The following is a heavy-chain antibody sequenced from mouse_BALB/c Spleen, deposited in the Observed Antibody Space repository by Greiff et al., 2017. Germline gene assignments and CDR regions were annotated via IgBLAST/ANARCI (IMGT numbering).Heavy chain of an antibody. D-gene: IGHD3-3*01. CDR3: ARGRDPWYFDV. CDR1: GFTFSSYA. Sequence: EVKLVESGGGLVKPGGSLKLSCAASGFTFSSYAMSWVRQTPEKRLEWVASISSGGSTYYPDSVKGRFTISRDNARNILYLQMSSLRSEDTAMYYGARGRDPWYFDVWGAGTTVTVSS. J-gene: IGHJ1*01. CDR2: ISSGGST. V-gene: IGHV5-6-5*01.